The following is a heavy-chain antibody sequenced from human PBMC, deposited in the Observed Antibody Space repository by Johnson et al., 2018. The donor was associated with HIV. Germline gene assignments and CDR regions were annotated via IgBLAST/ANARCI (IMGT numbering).Heavy chain of an antibody. J-gene: IGHJ3*02. CDR3: AKERGYDSSGYPDAFDI. D-gene: IGHD3-22*01. CDR2: INWNGGST. V-gene: IGHV3-20*04. Sequence: VQLVESGGGVARPGGSLRLSCVASGFTFDDYGMSWVRQAPGKGLEWVSGINWNGGSTGYADSVKGRFTISRDNAKNSLYLEMNSLRAEDTALYYCAKERGYDSSGYPDAFDIWCQWTMVTVSS. CDR1: GFTFDDYG.